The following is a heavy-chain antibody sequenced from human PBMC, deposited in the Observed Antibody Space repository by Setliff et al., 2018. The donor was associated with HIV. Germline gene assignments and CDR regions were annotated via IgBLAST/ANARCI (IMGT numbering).Heavy chain of an antibody. CDR1: GFTFSSYA. J-gene: IGHJ4*02. CDR3: AKASDILTGYPPPLGY. D-gene: IGHD3-9*01. V-gene: IGHV3-23*03. CDR2: IYSGGSST. Sequence: HPGGSLRLPCAASGFTFSSYAMSWVRQAPGKGLEWVSVIYSGGSSTYYADSVKGRFTISRDNSKNTLYLQMNSLRAEDTAVYYCAKASDILTGYPPPLGYWGQGTLVTVSS.